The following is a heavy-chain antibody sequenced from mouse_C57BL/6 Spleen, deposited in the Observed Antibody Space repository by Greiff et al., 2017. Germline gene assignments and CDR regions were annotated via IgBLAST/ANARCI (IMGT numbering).Heavy chain of an antibody. Sequence: EVQLQQSGGGLVQPGGSMKLSCAASGFTFSDAWMDWVRQSPEKGLEWVAEIRNKANNHATYYAESVKGRFTISRDDSKSSVYLQMNSLRAEDTGIYYCTRWGFGPDYDYFDYWGQGTTLTVSS. D-gene: IGHD2-4*01. CDR3: TRWGFGPDYDYFDY. J-gene: IGHJ2*01. CDR2: IRNKANNHAT. V-gene: IGHV6-6*01. CDR1: GFTFSDAW.